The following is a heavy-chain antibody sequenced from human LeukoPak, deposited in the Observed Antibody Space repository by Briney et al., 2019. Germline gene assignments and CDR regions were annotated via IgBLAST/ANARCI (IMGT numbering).Heavy chain of an antibody. CDR1: GFTFSSYS. J-gene: IGHJ4*02. D-gene: IGHD3-16*02. V-gene: IGHV3-21*01. CDR3: ARDYAWDSYGLVLDS. Sequence: GGSLRLSCAASGFTFSSYSMNWVRQAPGKGLEWVSSISSSSSYIYYADSVKGRFTISRDNAKNSLYLQMNSLRAEDTAVYYCARDYAWDSYGLVLDSWGQGALVTVSS. CDR2: ISSSSSYI.